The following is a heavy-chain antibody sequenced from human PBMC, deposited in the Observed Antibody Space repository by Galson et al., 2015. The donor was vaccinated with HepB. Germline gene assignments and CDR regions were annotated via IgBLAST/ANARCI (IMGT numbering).Heavy chain of an antibody. CDR2: ISSSSSTI. CDR1: GFTFSSYS. V-gene: IGHV3-48*01. J-gene: IGHJ4*02. Sequence: SLRLSCAASGFTFSSYSMNWVRQARGKGLEWVSYISSSSSTIYYADSVKGRFTISRDNAKNSLYLQMNSLRAEDTAVYYCARDRWGSGWYSDYWGQGTLVTVSS. CDR3: ARDRWGSGWYSDY. D-gene: IGHD6-19*01.